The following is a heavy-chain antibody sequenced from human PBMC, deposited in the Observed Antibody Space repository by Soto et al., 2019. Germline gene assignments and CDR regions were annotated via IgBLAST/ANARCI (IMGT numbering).Heavy chain of an antibody. J-gene: IGHJ6*03. Sequence: GASVKVSCKASGYTFTSYGISWVRQAPGQGLEWMGWISAYNGNTNYAQKLQGRVTMTTETSTSTAYMELRSLGSDDTAVYYCAREGIRGFPTGPLVSYYMDVWGKGTTVTVSS. D-gene: IGHD3-10*01. CDR3: AREGIRGFPTGPLVSYYMDV. CDR2: ISAYNGNT. CDR1: GYTFTSYG. V-gene: IGHV1-18*01.